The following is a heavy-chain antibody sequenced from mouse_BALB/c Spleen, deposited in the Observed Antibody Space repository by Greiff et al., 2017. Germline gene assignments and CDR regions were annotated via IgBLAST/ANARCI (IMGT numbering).Heavy chain of an antibody. CDR1: GFTIKDTY. V-gene: IGHV14-3*02. Sequence: VQLQQSGAELVKPGASVKLSCTASGFTIKDTYMHWVKQRPEPGLEWIGRLDPANGNTKSDPKFKGKATLTVDKSSSTAYMELRSLTSEDTAVYYCARKGYYYGSSPSLAYWGQGTLVTVSA. CDR2: LDPANGNT. J-gene: IGHJ3*01. D-gene: IGHD1-1*01. CDR3: ARKGYYYGSSPSLAY.